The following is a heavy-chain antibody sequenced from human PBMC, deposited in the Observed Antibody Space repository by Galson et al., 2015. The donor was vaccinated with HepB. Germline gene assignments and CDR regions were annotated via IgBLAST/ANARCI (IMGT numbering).Heavy chain of an antibody. CDR2: ISDSGGST. J-gene: IGHJ4*02. Sequence: SLRLSCAASGFAFSSYAMSWVRQAPGKGLEWVSGISDSGGSTYYADSVKGRFTISKDNSKSTVFLQMNSLRAEDTAVYYCAKDPRIRSTPWYFDYWGQGTLVTVST. CDR1: GFAFSSYA. D-gene: IGHD2-2*01. CDR3: AKDPRIRSTPWYFDY. V-gene: IGHV3-23*01.